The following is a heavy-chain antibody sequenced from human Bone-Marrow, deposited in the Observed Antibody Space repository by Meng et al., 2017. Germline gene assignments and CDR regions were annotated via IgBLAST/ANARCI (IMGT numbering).Heavy chain of an antibody. D-gene: IGHD5-18*01. V-gene: IGHV4-59*01. Sequence: SETLSLTCTVSGGSISSYSWSWIRQPPGKGLEWIGYIYYSGSTNYNPSLKSRVTFSADTSKNQFSLNLLSVTAAETAVYCCARGAIHVGFPHYFDNWGQGTLGTVSS. J-gene: IGHJ4*02. CDR2: IYYSGST. CDR1: GGSISSYS. CDR3: ARGAIHVGFPHYFDN.